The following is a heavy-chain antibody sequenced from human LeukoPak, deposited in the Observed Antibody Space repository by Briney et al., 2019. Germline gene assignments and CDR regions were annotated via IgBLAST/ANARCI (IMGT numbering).Heavy chain of an antibody. CDR2: MNPNSGST. J-gene: IGHJ4*02. CDR1: GYTFTSYD. Sequence: GASVKVSCKASGYTFTSYDINWVRQATGQGLEWMGWMNPNSGSTGYAQKFQGRVTITRNTSISTAYMELSSLRSEDTAVYYCAIPVGASPFDYWGQGTLVTVSS. D-gene: IGHD1-26*01. CDR3: AIPVGASPFDY. V-gene: IGHV1-8*03.